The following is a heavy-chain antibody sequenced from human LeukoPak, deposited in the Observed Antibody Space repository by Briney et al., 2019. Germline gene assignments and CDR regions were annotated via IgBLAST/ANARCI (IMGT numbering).Heavy chain of an antibody. J-gene: IGHJ4*02. CDR2: IYTSGST. V-gene: IGHV4-61*02. CDR1: GGSISSGSYY. D-gene: IGHD1-26*01. Sequence: SETLSLTCTVSGGSISSGSYYWSWIRQPAGKGPEWIGRIYTSGSTNYNPSLKSRVTISVDTSKNQFSLKLSSVTAADTAVYYCARDASGSYLGFDYWGQGTLVTVSS. CDR3: ARDASGSYLGFDY.